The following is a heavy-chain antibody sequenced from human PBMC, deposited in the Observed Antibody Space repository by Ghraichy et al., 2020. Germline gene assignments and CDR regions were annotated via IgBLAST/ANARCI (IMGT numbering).Heavy chain of an antibody. D-gene: IGHD2-15*01. J-gene: IGHJ3*02. CDR2: TGGSGENT. CDR3: ARKGYTNTRADAFDI. V-gene: IGHV3-23*01. Sequence: GSLRLSCAASGFTFSTYVMHWVRQAPGKGLEWVSVTGGSGENTNYADSVKGRFTISRDNSKNTVYLQLNSLRAEETAVYYCARKGYTNTRADAFDIWGQGTMVTVSS. CDR1: GFTFSTYV.